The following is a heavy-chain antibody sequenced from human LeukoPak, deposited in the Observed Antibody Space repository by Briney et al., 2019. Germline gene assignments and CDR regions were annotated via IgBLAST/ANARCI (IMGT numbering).Heavy chain of an antibody. CDR3: ARSGVAGTWYFDY. CDR1: GFTFSSYA. J-gene: IGHJ4*02. D-gene: IGHD6-19*01. Sequence: GGSLRLSCAASGFTFSSYAMHWVRQAPGKGLEYVSAISSNGGSTYYANSVKGRFTISRDNSKNTLYLQMGSLRAEDMAVYYCARSGVAGTWYFDYWGQGTLVTVSS. CDR2: ISSNGGST. V-gene: IGHV3-64*01.